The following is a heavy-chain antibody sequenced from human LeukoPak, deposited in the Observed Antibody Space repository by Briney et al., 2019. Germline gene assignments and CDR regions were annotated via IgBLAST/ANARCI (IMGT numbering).Heavy chain of an antibody. J-gene: IGHJ4*02. D-gene: IGHD3-10*01. CDR2: INPNTGGT. V-gene: IGHV1-2*02. Sequence: ASVKVSCKASGYTFTDYYIHWVRLAPGQGPEWMGWINPNTGGTNYAQKFRGRVTMSSDTSMSTAYMELSSLRSDDTAVYYCARDFYGLGTYYSGYWGQGTPVTVSS. CDR3: ARDFYGLGTYYSGY. CDR1: GYTFTDYY.